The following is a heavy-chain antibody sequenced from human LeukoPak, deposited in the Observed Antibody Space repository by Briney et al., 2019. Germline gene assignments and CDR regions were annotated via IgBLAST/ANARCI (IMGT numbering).Heavy chain of an antibody. CDR1: AFTFSNYT. D-gene: IGHD5-12*01. CDR2: ISYDGSNK. J-gene: IGHJ4*02. CDR3: ARIPRTWLRFPYFDY. Sequence: PGGSLRLSCAASAFTFSNYTMHWVRQAPGKGLEWVAVISYDGSNKYYADSVKGRFTISSDNSKNTLYLQMNSLRGEDTAVYYCARIPRTWLRFPYFDYWGQGTLVTVSS. V-gene: IGHV3-30-3*01.